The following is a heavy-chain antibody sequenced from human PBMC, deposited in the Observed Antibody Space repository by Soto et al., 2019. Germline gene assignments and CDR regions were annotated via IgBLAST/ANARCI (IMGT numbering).Heavy chain of an antibody. J-gene: IGHJ5*01. CDR2: ITYRDAYT. Sequence: GGSLRLSCVASGFTFSNYAMTWVRQAPGKGLEWVSGITYRDAYTYYAESVKGRFTISRDNSKNTMYLQMNSLRDEDTAVYYCAKNATSGWYDSWGQGTLVTVSS. CDR1: GFTFSNYA. D-gene: IGHD6-19*01. V-gene: IGHV3-23*01. CDR3: AKNATSGWYDS.